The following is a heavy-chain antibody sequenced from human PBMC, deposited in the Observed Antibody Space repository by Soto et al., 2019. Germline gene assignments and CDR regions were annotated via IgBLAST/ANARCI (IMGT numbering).Heavy chain of an antibody. Sequence: QVQLVQSGAEVKKPGASVKVSCKASGYTFSNYAISWVRQAPGQGLEWMGWISTDDGYTNYARDRVTMTKDSSTNTAYMELRSLRSDDTAIYYCARDRLHSGYDGDYWGQGTLVIVSS. D-gene: IGHD5-12*01. CDR2: ISTDDGYT. CDR3: ARDRLHSGYDGDY. J-gene: IGHJ4*02. V-gene: IGHV1-18*01. CDR1: GYTFSNYA.